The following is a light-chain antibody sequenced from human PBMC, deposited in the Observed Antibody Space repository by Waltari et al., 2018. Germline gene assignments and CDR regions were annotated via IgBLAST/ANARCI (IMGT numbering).Light chain of an antibody. V-gene: IGKV1-39*01. Sequence: DIQMTQSPSSLSASVGDRVQINCRASQRISTYLNWYQQKPGKAPKLLIFAASSLQSGVPSRFSGSGSGTDFTLTIRSLQPEDFATYYCQQTYNSPPWTFGQGTKVEIK. CDR2: AAS. CDR1: QRISTY. J-gene: IGKJ1*01. CDR3: QQTYNSPPWT.